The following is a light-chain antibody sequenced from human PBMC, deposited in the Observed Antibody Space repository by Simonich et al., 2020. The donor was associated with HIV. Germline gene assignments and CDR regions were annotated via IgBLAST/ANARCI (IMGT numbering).Light chain of an antibody. J-gene: IGKJ3*01. CDR2: GAS. Sequence: EILMTQSPATLSVSPGERPTLSCRASQSVTSNLAWYTHKPGQAHRLLIYGASTRATGVPARFSGSGFWTEFSLTISSMQSEDFAVYYCQQYNNWPSPFTFGPGTKVDIK. CDR3: QQYNNWPSPFT. CDR1: QSVTSN. V-gene: IGKV3-15*01.